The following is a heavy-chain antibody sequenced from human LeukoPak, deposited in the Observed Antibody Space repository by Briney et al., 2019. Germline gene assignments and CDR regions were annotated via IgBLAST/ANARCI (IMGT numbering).Heavy chain of an antibody. Sequence: GGSLRLSCAASGFTFSSYSMNWVRQAPGKGLEWVANIKQDGSEKYYVDSVKGRFTISRDNAKNSLYLQMNSLRAEDTAVYYCARVRARSYYSSTSCYGYWGQGTLVTVSS. J-gene: IGHJ4*02. CDR3: ARVRARSYYSSTSCYGY. CDR1: GFTFSSYS. V-gene: IGHV3-7*01. CDR2: IKQDGSEK. D-gene: IGHD2-2*01.